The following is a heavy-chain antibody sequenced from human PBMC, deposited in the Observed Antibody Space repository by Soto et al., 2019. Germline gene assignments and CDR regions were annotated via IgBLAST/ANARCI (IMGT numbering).Heavy chain of an antibody. CDR2: INHSGST. Sequence: QVQLQQWGAGLLKPSETLSLTCAVYGGSFSGYYWTWNRQPPGTGLEWIGEINHSGSTNYNPSLKSRVTISVDTSKNPFSLKLTSVIAAAASVYCCASDKITGLFDYWGQGTLVTVSS. J-gene: IGHJ4*02. CDR3: ASDKITGLFDY. V-gene: IGHV4-34*01. CDR1: GGSFSGYY. D-gene: IGHD2-8*02.